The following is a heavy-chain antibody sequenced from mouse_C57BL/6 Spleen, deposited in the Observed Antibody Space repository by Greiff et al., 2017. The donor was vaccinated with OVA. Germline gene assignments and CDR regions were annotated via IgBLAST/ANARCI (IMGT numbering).Heavy chain of an antibody. CDR2: IYPGDGDT. CDR3: GRQKWITTVVRYWGFDD. CDR1: GYAFSSYW. V-gene: IGHV1-80*01. D-gene: IGHD1-1*01. Sequence: QVQLQQSGAELVKPGASVKLSCKASGYAFSSYWMNWVKQRPGKGLEWIGQIYPGDGDTNYNGQFKGKATLTADKSSSTASMPLRSLPSEDAAVYYCGRQKWITTVVRYWGFDDWGTGTTVTVSS. J-gene: IGHJ1*03.